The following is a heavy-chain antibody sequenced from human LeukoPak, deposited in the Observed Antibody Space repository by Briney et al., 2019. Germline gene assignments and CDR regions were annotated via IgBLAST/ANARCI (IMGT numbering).Heavy chain of an antibody. CDR2: ISYDGSNK. CDR1: GFTFSNYA. J-gene: IGHJ4*02. Sequence: GGSLRLSCAASGFTFSNYAMHWVRQAPGKGLEWVAIISYDGSNKFYAGSVKGRFTISRDNSKNTLYLQMNSLRTEDTAVYYCARDFPSSGWRVPSPRGMDYWGQGTLVTVSS. D-gene: IGHD6-19*01. CDR3: ARDFPSSGWRVPSPRGMDY. V-gene: IGHV3-30*04.